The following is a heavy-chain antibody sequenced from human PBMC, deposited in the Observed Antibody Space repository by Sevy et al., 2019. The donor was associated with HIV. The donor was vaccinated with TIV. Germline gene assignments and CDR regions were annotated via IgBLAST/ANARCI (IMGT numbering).Heavy chain of an antibody. V-gene: IGHV3-7*01. CDR1: GFTFSDYW. CDR3: AREVGGFNWRPYYFDS. D-gene: IGHD3-3*01. CDR2: IKQDGSEK. Sequence: GGSLRLSCAASGFTFSDYWMSWVRQSPGKGLEWVATIKQDGSEKYYVDSVKGRFAISRDNVKNSVSLQMNGLRVEDTALYYCAREVGGFNWRPYYFDSWGQGTLVTVSS. J-gene: IGHJ4*02.